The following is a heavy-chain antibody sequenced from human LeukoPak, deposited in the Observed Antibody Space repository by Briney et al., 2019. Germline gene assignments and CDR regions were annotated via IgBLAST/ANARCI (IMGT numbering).Heavy chain of an antibody. D-gene: IGHD6-19*01. CDR2: INPNSGGT. J-gene: IGHJ3*02. Sequence: RASVKVSCKASGYTFTGYYMHWVRQAPGQGLEWMGWINPNSGGTNYAQKFQGRVTMTRDTSISTAYMELSRLRPDDTAVYYCARDGAVAGRDAFDIWGQGTMVTVSS. CDR3: ARDGAVAGRDAFDI. V-gene: IGHV1-2*02. CDR1: GYTFTGYY.